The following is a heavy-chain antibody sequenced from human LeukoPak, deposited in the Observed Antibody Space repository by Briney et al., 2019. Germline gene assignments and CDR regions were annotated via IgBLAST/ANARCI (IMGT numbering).Heavy chain of an antibody. J-gene: IGHJ3*02. CDR3: ARSVVGPRHAFDI. V-gene: IGHV3-33*01. D-gene: IGHD2-15*01. Sequence: PGRSLRLSCAASGFTFSSYGMHWVRQAPGKGLEWVAVIWYDGSNKYYADSVKGRFTISRDNSKNTLYLQMYSLRAEDTAVYYCARSVVGPRHAFDIWGQGTMVTVSS. CDR2: IWYDGSNK. CDR1: GFTFSSYG.